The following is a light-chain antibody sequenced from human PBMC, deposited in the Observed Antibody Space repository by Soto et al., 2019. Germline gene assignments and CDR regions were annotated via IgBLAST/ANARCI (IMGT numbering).Light chain of an antibody. CDR2: EVS. CDR1: SSDVGGYNY. Sequence: QSALTQPASVSGSPGQSITISCTGTSSDVGGYNYVSWYQQHPGKAPKLMIYEVSNRPSGVSNRFSGSKSGNTASLTISGLQADDDADYYCSSYTSSSTRVFGGGTKLTVL. J-gene: IGLJ3*02. CDR3: SSYTSSSTRV. V-gene: IGLV2-14*01.